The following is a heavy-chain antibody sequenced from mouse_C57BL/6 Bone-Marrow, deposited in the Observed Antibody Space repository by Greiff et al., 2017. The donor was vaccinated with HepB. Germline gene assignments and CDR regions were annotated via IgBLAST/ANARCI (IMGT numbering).Heavy chain of an antibody. V-gene: IGHV7-1*01. Sequence: EVKLVDSGGGLVQSGRSLRLSCATSGFTFSDFYMEWVRQAPGKGLEWIAASRNKANDYTTEYSASVKGRFIVSRETSQSILYLQMNALRAEDTAIYDCARDEADYYGRGYWYFDVWGTGTTVTVSS. D-gene: IGHD1-1*01. J-gene: IGHJ1*03. CDR1: GFTFSDFY. CDR3: ARDEADYYGRGYWYFDV. CDR2: SRNKANDYTT.